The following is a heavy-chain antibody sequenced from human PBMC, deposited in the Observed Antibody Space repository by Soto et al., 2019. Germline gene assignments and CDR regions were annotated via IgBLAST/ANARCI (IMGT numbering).Heavy chain of an antibody. Sequence: EVQLVETGGGLIQPGESLRLSCAASGFTVSSYYMNWVRLVPEKGLEWVSVIYSSGPTFYADSVRGRFTISRDISKIILSLQMDSLSVEDTAVYYCASAFGGRYDYWGQGTRVPVSS. CDR1: GFTVSSYY. V-gene: IGHV3-53*02. CDR2: IYSSGPT. CDR3: ASAFGGRYDY. D-gene: IGHD3-3*01. J-gene: IGHJ4*02.